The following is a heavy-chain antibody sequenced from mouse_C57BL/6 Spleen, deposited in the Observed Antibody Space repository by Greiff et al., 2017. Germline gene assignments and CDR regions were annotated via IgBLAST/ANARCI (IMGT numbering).Heavy chain of an antibody. CDR1: GYTFTDYY. J-gene: IGHJ4*01. CDR2: INPNNGGT. D-gene: IGHD1-1*01. V-gene: IGHV1-26*01. Sequence: VQLQQSGPELVKPGASVKISCKASGYTFTDYYMNWVKQSHGKSLEWIGDINPNNGGTSYNQKFKGKATLTVDKSSSTAYMELRSLTSEDSAVYYCARSPIITTVVAPYGYAMDYWGQGTSVTVSS. CDR3: ARSPIITTVVAPYGYAMDY.